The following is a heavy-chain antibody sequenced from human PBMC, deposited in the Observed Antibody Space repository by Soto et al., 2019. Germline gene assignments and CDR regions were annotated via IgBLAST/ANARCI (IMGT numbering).Heavy chain of an antibody. J-gene: IGHJ3*02. Sequence: ASVKVSCKASGGTFSSYTISWVRQAPGQGLEWMGRIIPILGIANYAQKFQGRVTITADKSTSTAYMELSSLRSEDTAVYYCARVIPLTGTIFDAFDIWGQGTRVTVAS. D-gene: IGHD3-3*01. CDR3: ARVIPLTGTIFDAFDI. CDR2: IIPILGIA. V-gene: IGHV1-69*02. CDR1: GGTFSSYT.